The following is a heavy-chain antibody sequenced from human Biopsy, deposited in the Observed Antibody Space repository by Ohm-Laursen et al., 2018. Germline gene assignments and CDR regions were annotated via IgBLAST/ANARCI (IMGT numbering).Heavy chain of an antibody. CDR2: INPSGSTT. V-gene: IGHV1-46*01. CDR3: ARNTGWYGDLYYFDY. D-gene: IGHD6-19*01. CDR1: GHSFTSYY. J-gene: IGHJ4*02. Sequence: ASVKVSCKASGHSFTSYYMHWVRQAPGQGLEWMGMINPSGSTTSYPQIFQGRVTMTRDTSKSTVYMELSSLRSADTAIYFCARNTGWYGDLYYFDYWGQGTLVTVSS.